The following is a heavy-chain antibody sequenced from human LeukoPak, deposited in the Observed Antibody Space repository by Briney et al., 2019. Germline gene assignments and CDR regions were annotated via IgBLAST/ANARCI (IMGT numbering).Heavy chain of an antibody. CDR1: GFTFSSYA. J-gene: IGHJ4*02. CDR3: AKELGGPRYYDY. D-gene: IGHD4-23*01. Sequence: HPGGSLRLSCAASGFTFSSYAMSWVRQAPGKGLEWVSVISGSGGNTYYADSVKGRFTISRDNSKNTLYLQMNSLRAEDTAVFHCAKELGGPRYYDYWGQGTLVTVSS. V-gene: IGHV3-23*01. CDR2: ISGSGGNT.